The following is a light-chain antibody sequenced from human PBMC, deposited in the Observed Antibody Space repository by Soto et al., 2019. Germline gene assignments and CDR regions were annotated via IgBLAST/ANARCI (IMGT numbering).Light chain of an antibody. CDR3: SSYAGSNIHYV. Sequence: QSVLTQPPSVSGAPGQRVTISCTGSSSNIGAGYEVHWYQQLPGAAPRLLIYDDSHRPSGVPERFSGSKSGTSASLTVSGLQAEDEADYYCSSYAGSNIHYVFGTGTQLTVL. V-gene: IGLV1-40*01. CDR2: DDS. J-gene: IGLJ1*01. CDR1: SSNIGAGYE.